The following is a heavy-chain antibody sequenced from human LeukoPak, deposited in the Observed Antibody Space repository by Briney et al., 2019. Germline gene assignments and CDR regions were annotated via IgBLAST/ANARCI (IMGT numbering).Heavy chain of an antibody. CDR3: ARDSSSWYAYFDY. V-gene: IGHV4-4*07. J-gene: IGHJ4*02. CDR2: TYTSGST. Sequence: SETLSLTCTVAGPSISIYYWSWIRPPAGKGLEWNGRTYTSGSTNYNPSRKSRVTMSVDTSKSQFSLKLSSVTAADTAVYYCARDSSSWYAYFDYWGQGTLVTVSS. D-gene: IGHD6-13*01. CDR1: GPSISIYY.